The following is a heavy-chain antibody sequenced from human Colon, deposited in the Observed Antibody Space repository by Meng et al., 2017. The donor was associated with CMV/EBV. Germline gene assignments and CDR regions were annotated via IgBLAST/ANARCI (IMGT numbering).Heavy chain of an antibody. J-gene: IGHJ4*02. Sequence: VPGSSVNSDRFYWSWIRQPPGGGLEWIGYIYYNGSPKYNSSLKSRVTISLDTSKNQFSLEMTSVTAADTAMYYCARDHYDVNYFDYWGQGTLVTVSS. CDR2: IYYNGSP. V-gene: IGHV4-61*01. CDR1: GSSVNSDRFY. D-gene: IGHD3-16*01. CDR3: ARDHYDVNYFDY.